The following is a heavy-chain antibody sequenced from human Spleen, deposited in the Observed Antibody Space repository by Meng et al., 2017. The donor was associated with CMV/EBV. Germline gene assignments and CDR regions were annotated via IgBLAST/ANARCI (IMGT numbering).Heavy chain of an antibody. D-gene: IGHD6-19*01. CDR2: INHSGST. Sequence: GSLRLSCAVYGGSFSGYYWSWSRQPQAKGLEWIGEINHSGSTNYNPYLNSRVTISVDTSKNQSSLKLSSVTAADTAVYYCARAVKQWLPEGSCSVYYYYYYGMDVWGQGTTVTVSS. CDR3: ARAVKQWLPEGSCSVYYYYYYGMDV. CDR1: GGSFSGYY. V-gene: IGHV4-34*01. J-gene: IGHJ6*02.